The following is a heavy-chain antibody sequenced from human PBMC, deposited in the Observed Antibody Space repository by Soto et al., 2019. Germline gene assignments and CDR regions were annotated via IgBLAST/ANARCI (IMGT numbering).Heavy chain of an antibody. CDR2: ISGSGGST. V-gene: IGHV3-23*01. D-gene: IGHD3-9*01. J-gene: IGHJ1*01. CDR3: AKENECLVTVAEYFQH. Sequence: GGPLRLSCAASEFTFSSYAMSWVRQAPGKGLEWVSAISGSGGSTYYADAVKGRFTISRDNSKNTLYLQMNSLRAEDTAVYYCAKENECLVTVAEYFQHWGQGTLVTVSS. CDR1: EFTFSSYA.